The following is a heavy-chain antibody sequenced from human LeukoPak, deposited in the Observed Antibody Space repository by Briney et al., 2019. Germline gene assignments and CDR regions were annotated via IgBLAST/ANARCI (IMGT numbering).Heavy chain of an antibody. CDR1: GYSFTNYW. D-gene: IGHD6-6*01. Sequence: GESLQISCKASGYSFTNYWIGWVRQMPGKGLEWMGIIYLGDSDTRYSPSFQGQVTISADKSISTAYLQWSSLKASDTAMYYCARQGSSGAFDIWGQGTMVTVSS. CDR3: ARQGSSGAFDI. CDR2: IYLGDSDT. V-gene: IGHV5-51*01. J-gene: IGHJ3*02.